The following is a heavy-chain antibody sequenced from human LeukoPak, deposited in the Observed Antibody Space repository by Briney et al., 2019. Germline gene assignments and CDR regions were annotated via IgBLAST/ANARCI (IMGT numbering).Heavy chain of an antibody. CDR2: IIPILGIA. Sequence: SVKVSCKASGGTFSSYAISWVRQAPGQGLEWRGRIIPILGIANYAQKFQGRVTITADKSTSTAYMELSSLRSEDTAVYYCARDNWFDPWGQGTLVTVSS. V-gene: IGHV1-69*04. CDR3: ARDNWFDP. CDR1: GGTFSSYA. J-gene: IGHJ5*02.